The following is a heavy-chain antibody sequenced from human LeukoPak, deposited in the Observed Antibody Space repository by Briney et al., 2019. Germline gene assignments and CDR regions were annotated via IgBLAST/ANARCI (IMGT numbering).Heavy chain of an antibody. CDR1: GGSISSYY. CDR2: IYYSGST. Sequence: SETLSLTSTVSGGSISSYYWSWIRQPPGKGLEWIGYIYYSGSTNYNPSLKSRVTISVDTSKNQFSLKLSSVTAADTAVYYCARGLAAAANFDYWGQGTLVTVSS. J-gene: IGHJ4*02. CDR3: ARGLAAAANFDY. D-gene: IGHD6-13*01. V-gene: IGHV4-59*01.